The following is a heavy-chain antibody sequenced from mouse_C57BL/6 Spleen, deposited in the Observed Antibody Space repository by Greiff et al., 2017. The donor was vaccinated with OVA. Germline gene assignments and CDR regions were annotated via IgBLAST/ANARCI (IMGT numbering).Heavy chain of an antibody. D-gene: IGHD1-1*02. J-gene: IGHJ4*01. V-gene: IGHV7-3*01. Sequence: DVMLVESGGGLVQPGGSLSLSCAASGFTFTDYYMSWVRQPPGKALEWLGFIRNKANGYTTEYSASVKGRFTISRDNSQSILYLQMNALRAEDSATYYCARPSKVAGAMYYWGQGTSVTVSS. CDR1: GFTFTDYY. CDR3: ARPSKVAGAMYY. CDR2: IRNKANGYTT.